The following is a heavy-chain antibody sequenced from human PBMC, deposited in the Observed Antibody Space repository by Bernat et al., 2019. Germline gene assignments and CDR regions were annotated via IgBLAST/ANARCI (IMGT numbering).Heavy chain of an antibody. CDR1: GFTFSSYE. CDR2: ISGSGSAL. J-gene: IGHJ6*03. Sequence: EVQLVESGGGLVQPGGSLRLSCVASGFTFSSYEMNWVRLAPGKGLEWISHISGSGSALTQPDSVKGRFTISRDNSKNTLHLQMNSLRDEDTAVYYCARDLRSTHMDVWGKGTTVTVSS. CDR3: ARDLRSTHMDV. V-gene: IGHV3-48*03.